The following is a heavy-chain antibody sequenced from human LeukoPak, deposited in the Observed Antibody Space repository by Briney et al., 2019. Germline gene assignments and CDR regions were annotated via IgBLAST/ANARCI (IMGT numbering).Heavy chain of an antibody. Sequence: SETLSLTCTVSGVSISSGDYYWSWIRPPPGKGLEWIGYIYYSGSTYYNPSLKSLVTISVDKSKNQFSLKLSSVTAADTAVYYCASYRSVSGSGYGMEVWGQGTTVTVSS. CDR3: ASYRSVSGSGYGMEV. CDR1: GVSISSGDYY. J-gene: IGHJ6*02. CDR2: IYYSGST. D-gene: IGHD3-10*01. V-gene: IGHV4-30-4*01.